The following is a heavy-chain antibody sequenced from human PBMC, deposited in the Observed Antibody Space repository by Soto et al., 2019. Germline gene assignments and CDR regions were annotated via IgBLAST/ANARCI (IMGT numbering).Heavy chain of an antibody. V-gene: IGHV1-69*01. Sequence: QVQLVQSGAEVKKPGSSVKVSCKASGGTFSSYAISWVRQAPGQGLEWMGGIIPIFGTANYAQKFQGRVTITADESTRTAYMELSSLRSEDTAVYYCAREKALYCSGGSCYSGWDWFDPWGQGTLVTVSS. J-gene: IGHJ5*02. D-gene: IGHD2-15*01. CDR1: GGTFSSYA. CDR2: IIPIFGTA. CDR3: AREKALYCSGGSCYSGWDWFDP.